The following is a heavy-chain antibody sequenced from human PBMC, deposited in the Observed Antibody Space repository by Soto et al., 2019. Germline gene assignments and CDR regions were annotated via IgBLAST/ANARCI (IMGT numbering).Heavy chain of an antibody. J-gene: IGHJ4*02. D-gene: IGHD1-26*01. V-gene: IGHV3-7*03. CDR1: GFTFSIYW. CDR3: ARQHSGSYYFDY. Sequence: PGGSLRLSCAASGFTFSIYWMSWFRQAPGKGLEWVANIKQDGSEKYYVDSVKGRFTISRDNAKNSLYLQMNSLRAEDTAVYYCARQHSGSYYFDYWGQGTPVTVSS. CDR2: IKQDGSEK.